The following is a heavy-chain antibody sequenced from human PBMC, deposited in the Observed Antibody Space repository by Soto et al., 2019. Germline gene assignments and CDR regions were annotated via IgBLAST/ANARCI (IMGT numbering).Heavy chain of an antibody. CDR1: GYTFTSYG. CDR2: ISAYNGNT. CDR3: ARDYASDSGVLLDF. D-gene: IGHD3-22*01. V-gene: IGHV1-18*01. J-gene: IGHJ4*02. Sequence: GASVKVSCKASGYTFTSYGISWVRQAPGQGLEWMGWISAYNGNTYYAQKLQGRVTITTDTSTSTAYMELRRLSSDDTAVYYCARDYASDSGVLLDFWGQGTLVTVSS.